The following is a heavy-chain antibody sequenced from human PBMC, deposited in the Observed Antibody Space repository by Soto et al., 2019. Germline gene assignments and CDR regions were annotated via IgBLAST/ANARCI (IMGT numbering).Heavy chain of an antibody. CDR2: IYYSGST. Sequence: SETLSLTCTVSGGSINSSSYYWGWIRQPPGKGLEWIGSIYYSGSTYYNPSLKSRVTISVDTSKNQFSLKLSSVTAADTAVYYCARNYGGNSDPWGQGTLVTVSS. V-gene: IGHV4-39*01. CDR1: GGSINSSSYY. J-gene: IGHJ5*02. D-gene: IGHD4-17*01. CDR3: ARNYGGNSDP.